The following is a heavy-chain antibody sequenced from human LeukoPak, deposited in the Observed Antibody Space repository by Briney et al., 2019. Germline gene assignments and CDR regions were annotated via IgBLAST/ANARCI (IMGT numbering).Heavy chain of an antibody. D-gene: IGHD1-26*01. Sequence: PGGSLRLSCAASGFTVTTNYVSWVRQAPGKGLEWVSITYASGSTNSADSVKGRFTITRDDSKNTLYLQMNSLRPEDTAVYYCAGGGSGRYWAFDIWGQGTMVTVFS. J-gene: IGHJ3*02. CDR1: GFTVTTNY. CDR3: AGGGSGRYWAFDI. V-gene: IGHV3-66*01. CDR2: TYASGST.